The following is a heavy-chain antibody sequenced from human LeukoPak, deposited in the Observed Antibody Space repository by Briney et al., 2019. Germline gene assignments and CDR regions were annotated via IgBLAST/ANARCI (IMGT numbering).Heavy chain of an antibody. V-gene: IGHV4-59*01. CDR3: ARAGSSSTSWILDY. Sequence: SETLSLTCTVSGGSISSYYWSWFRPPPGKGLELIGFIYYSGSTNYNPSLKSRVTISVDTSKNQFSLKLTSVTAADTAVYYCARAGSSSTSWILDYWGQGTLATVSS. D-gene: IGHD2-2*01. J-gene: IGHJ4*02. CDR1: GGSISSYY. CDR2: IYYSGST.